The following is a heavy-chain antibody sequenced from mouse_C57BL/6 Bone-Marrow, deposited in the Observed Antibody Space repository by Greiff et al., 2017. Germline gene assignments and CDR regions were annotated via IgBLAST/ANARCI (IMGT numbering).Heavy chain of an antibody. CDR2: IYPGDGDT. V-gene: IGHV1-82*01. J-gene: IGHJ2*01. D-gene: IGHD3-1*01. CDR1: GYAFSSSW. CDR3: ARKRAMYYFDY. Sequence: QVQLQQSGPELVKPGASVKISCKASGYAFSSSWMNWVKQRPGKGLEWIGRIYPGDGDTNYNGKFKGKATLTADNSSSTAYMQLSSLTSEDSAVYFCARKRAMYYFDYWGQGTTLTVSS.